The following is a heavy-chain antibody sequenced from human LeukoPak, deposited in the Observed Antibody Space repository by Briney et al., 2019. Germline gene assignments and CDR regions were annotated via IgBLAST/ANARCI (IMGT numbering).Heavy chain of an antibody. CDR3: YVHHYYYYMDV. CDR1: GFTFSSYW. Sequence: GSLRLSCAASGFTFSSYWMHWVRQVPGKGLVWVSRINSDGSSTNYADSVKGRFTISRDNAKNTLYLQINSLSAEDTAVYYCYVHHYYYYMDVWGKGTTVTVSS. CDR2: INSDGSST. J-gene: IGHJ6*03. V-gene: IGHV3-74*01. D-gene: IGHD3-16*01.